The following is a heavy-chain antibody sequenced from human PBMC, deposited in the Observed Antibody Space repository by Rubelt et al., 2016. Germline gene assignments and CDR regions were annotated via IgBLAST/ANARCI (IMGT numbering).Heavy chain of an antibody. Sequence: GAEVKKPGASVKVSCKASGYTFTGYYMHWVRQAPGQGLEWMGWINPNSGGTNYAQKFQGRVTMTRDTSISTAYMELSRLRSDDTAVYYCARDTGVYDGSGKFDPWGQGTLVTVSS. CDR1: GYTFTGYY. CDR2: INPNSGGT. V-gene: IGHV1-2*02. CDR3: ARDTGVYDGSGKFDP. J-gene: IGHJ5*02. D-gene: IGHD3-10*01.